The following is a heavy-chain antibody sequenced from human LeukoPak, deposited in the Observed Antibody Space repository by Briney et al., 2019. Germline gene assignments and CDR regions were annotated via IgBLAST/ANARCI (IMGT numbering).Heavy chain of an antibody. CDR3: ARSPKRDYFDS. J-gene: IGHJ4*02. CDR2: INGDGSST. Sequence: GGSLRLSCAASGYTFRTYWMYWVRQAPGKGLVWVSRINGDGSSTAHAESVKGRFTISRDNAKKMLSLQMNSLRAEDTAVYFCARSPKRDYFDSWGQGTLVSVSS. CDR1: GYTFRTYW. V-gene: IGHV3-74*01.